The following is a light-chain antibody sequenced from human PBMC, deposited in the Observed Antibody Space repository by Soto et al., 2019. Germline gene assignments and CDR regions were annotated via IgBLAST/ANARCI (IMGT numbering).Light chain of an antibody. Sequence: QSVLTQPASVSGSPGQSITISCTGTSSDIGAYNFVSWFQHHPGKAPKLMIYEVNNRPSGVSDRFSGSKSDNTASLTISGLQAEDEADYYCTSFTNSNTWVFGGGTKLTVL. J-gene: IGLJ3*02. CDR1: SSDIGAYNF. V-gene: IGLV2-14*01. CDR2: EVN. CDR3: TSFTNSNTWV.